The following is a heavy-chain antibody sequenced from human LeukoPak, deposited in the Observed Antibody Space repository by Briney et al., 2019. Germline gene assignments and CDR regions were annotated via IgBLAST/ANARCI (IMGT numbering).Heavy chain of an antibody. J-gene: IGHJ6*03. Sequence: SETLSLTCTVSGGSISSSGYYWGWIRQPPGKGLEWLASIYYSGTTYYNPFLKSRVTISEDTSKSQHYQKLSSLNAVDTAVYYCARGRVVPAAMAYYYYYYYMDVWGKGTTVTVSS. CDR2: IYYSGTT. CDR1: GGSISSSGYY. CDR3: ARGRVVPAAMAYYYYYYYMDV. D-gene: IGHD2-2*01. V-gene: IGHV4-39*01.